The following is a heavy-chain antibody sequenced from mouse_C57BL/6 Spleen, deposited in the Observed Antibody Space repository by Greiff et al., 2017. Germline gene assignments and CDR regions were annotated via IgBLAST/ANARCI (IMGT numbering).Heavy chain of an antibody. CDR3: ARPLSAYATEYYAMYY. J-gene: IGHJ4*01. Sequence: VQLQQPGAELVKPGASVKLSCKASGYTFTSYWMHWVKQRPGQGLEWIGLIHPNSGSTNYNEKFKSKATLTVDKSSSTAYMLLTSLTSDDSAVYSSARPLSAYATEYYAMYYWGQGTSGT. CDR2: IHPNSGST. V-gene: IGHV1-64*01. CDR1: GYTFTSYW. D-gene: IGHD2-12*01.